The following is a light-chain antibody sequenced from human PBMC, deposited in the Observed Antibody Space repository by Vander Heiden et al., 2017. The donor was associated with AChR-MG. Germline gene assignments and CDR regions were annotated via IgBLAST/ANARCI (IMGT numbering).Light chain of an antibody. CDR2: GAS. CDR3: QQSGSEYTAYT. CDR1: QSVSSTS. V-gene: IGKV3-20*01. J-gene: IGKJ2*01. Sequence: EIVLTQSPGTLSLSPGERATRSCRASQSVSSTSLAWYQQKPGQAPRLLIFGASSRATGIPDRFSGSGSGTDFTFTISRLEPEDFAVYYCQQSGSEYTAYTFGQGTRLEIK.